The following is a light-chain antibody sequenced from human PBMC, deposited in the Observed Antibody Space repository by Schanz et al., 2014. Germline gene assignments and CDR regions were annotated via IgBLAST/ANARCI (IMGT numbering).Light chain of an antibody. J-gene: IGKJ1*01. CDR2: GAS. Sequence: EIVLTQSPGTLSLSPGERATLSCRASQSVHINYLAWHQQKPGQAPRLLIYGASSRATGIPDRFSGSGSGADFTLTISRLEPEDFAVYYCQQYGNSLWTFGQGTKVEIK. V-gene: IGKV3-20*01. CDR1: QSVHINY. CDR3: QQYGNSLWT.